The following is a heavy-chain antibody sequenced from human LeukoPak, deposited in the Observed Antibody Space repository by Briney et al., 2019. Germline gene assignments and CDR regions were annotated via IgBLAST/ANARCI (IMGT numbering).Heavy chain of an antibody. J-gene: IGHJ4*02. CDR1: GFTFSSYG. Sequence: GGSLRLSCAASGFTFSSYGMHWVRQAPGKGLEWVSAISGSGGSTYYADSVKGRFTISRDNSKNTLYLQMNSLRAEDTAVYYCAKLRIVRNYFDYWGQGTLVTVSS. CDR2: ISGSGGST. D-gene: IGHD3-22*01. V-gene: IGHV3-23*01. CDR3: AKLRIVRNYFDY.